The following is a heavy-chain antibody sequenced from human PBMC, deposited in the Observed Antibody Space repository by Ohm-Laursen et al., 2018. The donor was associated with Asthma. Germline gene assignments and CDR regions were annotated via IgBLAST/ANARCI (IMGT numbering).Heavy chain of an antibody. CDR2: IWYDGSNK. D-gene: IGHD3-22*01. CDR1: GYSFSPYS. J-gene: IGHJ6*02. CDR3: ARDYYDSSGYFNEGGMDV. V-gene: IGHV3-33*01. Sequence: SLRLSCAASGYSFSPYSIHWIRQAPGKGLEWVAVIWYDGSNKYYADSVKGRFTISRDNSKNTLYLQMNSLRAEDTAVYYCARDYYDSSGYFNEGGMDVWGQGTTVTVSS.